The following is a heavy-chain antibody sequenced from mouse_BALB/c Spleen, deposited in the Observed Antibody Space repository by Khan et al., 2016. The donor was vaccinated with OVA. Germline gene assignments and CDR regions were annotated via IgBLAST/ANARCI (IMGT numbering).Heavy chain of an antibody. V-gene: IGHV3-1*02. CDR3: ARSGTTVVAYWYFDV. CDR2: IHYSGRT. J-gene: IGHJ1*01. D-gene: IGHD1-1*01. Sequence: EVQLQESGPDLVKPSQSLSLTCTVTGSSITSGYSWHWIRQFPGNKLAWMGNIHYSGRTPYNPSLKSRISITRDTSKNPFLLQLNSGTTEDTATYYCARSGTTVVAYWYFDVWGAGTTVTVSS. CDR1: GSSITSGYS.